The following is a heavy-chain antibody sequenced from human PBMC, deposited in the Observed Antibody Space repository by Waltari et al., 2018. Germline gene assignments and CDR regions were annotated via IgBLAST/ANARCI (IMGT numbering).Heavy chain of an antibody. Sequence: EVQLVESGGGLVQPGGSLRLSCAASGFTFSSYSMHWVRQAPGKGLEWVSYISSSSSTIYYADSVKGRFTISRDNAKNSLYLQMNSLRAEDTAVYYFARHHSSSSPHFDYWGQGTLVTVSS. J-gene: IGHJ4*02. CDR3: ARHHSSSSPHFDY. V-gene: IGHV3-48*04. CDR2: ISSSSSTI. CDR1: GFTFSSYS. D-gene: IGHD6-6*01.